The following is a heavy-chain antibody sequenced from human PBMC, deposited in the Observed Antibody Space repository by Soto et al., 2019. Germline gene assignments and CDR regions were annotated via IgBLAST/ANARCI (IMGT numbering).Heavy chain of an antibody. CDR3: TSPTVTPHYGMDV. D-gene: IGHD4-17*01. V-gene: IGHV3-11*01. Sequence: QVQLVESGGGLVKPGGSLRLSCAASGFTFSDYYMSWIRQAPGKGLEWVSYISSSGSTIYYADSVKGRFTISRDNAKNSLYLQMNRLGAEDPAVYYCTSPTVTPHYGMDVWGQGTAVTVSS. CDR2: ISSSGSTI. J-gene: IGHJ6*02. CDR1: GFTFSDYY.